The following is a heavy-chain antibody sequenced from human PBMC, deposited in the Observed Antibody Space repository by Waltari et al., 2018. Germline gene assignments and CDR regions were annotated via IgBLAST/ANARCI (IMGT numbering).Heavy chain of an antibody. Sequence: EVQLVESGGGLVQPGGSLRLSCAASGFPFSSYWMSWVRQAPGKGLEWVANIKQDGSEKYYVDSVKGRFTISRDNAKNSLYLQMNSLRAEDTAVYYCARVSSGYVDYWGQGTLVTVSS. CDR2: IKQDGSEK. CDR1: GFPFSSYW. V-gene: IGHV3-7*01. D-gene: IGHD1-26*01. CDR3: ARVSSGYVDY. J-gene: IGHJ4*02.